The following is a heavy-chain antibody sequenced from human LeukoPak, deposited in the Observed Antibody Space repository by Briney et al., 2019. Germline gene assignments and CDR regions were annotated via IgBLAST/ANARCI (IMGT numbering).Heavy chain of an antibody. J-gene: IGHJ3*02. CDR1: GFTFSSYA. CDR2: ISSNGGST. D-gene: IGHD3-22*01. V-gene: IGHV3-64*01. CDR3: ASRRDYYDSSGHLNAFDI. Sequence: GGSLRLSCAASGFTFSSYAMHWVRQAPGKGLEYVSAISSNGGSTYYANSVKGRFTISRDTSKNTLYLQMGSLRAEDMAVYYCASRRDYYDSSGHLNAFDIWGQGTMVTVSS.